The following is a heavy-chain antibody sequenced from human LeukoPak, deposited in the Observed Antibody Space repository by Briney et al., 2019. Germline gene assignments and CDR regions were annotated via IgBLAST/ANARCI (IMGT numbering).Heavy chain of an antibody. D-gene: IGHD3-16*02. CDR2: SFNGRNT. J-gene: IGHJ3*01. Sequence: SFNGRNTDYGDSAKGRVTISRDNSKDTVYFQMNSLRDEDTAIFYCARNIELSTWGPGTMATVSS. CDR3: ARNIELST. V-gene: IGHV3-53*01.